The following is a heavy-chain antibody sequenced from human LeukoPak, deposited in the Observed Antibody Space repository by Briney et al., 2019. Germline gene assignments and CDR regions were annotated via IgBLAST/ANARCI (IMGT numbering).Heavy chain of an antibody. D-gene: IGHD1-26*01. CDR3: ARIRSSANDAFDI. Sequence: GGSLRLSCAASGFTFSSYEMNWVRQAPGKGLEWLSYISSRGGSTIYYADSVKGRFTISRDNAKNSLYLQMDSLRAEDTAVYYCARIRSSANDAFDIWGQGTMVTVSS. V-gene: IGHV3-48*03. CDR1: GFTFSSYE. CDR2: ISSRGGSTI. J-gene: IGHJ3*02.